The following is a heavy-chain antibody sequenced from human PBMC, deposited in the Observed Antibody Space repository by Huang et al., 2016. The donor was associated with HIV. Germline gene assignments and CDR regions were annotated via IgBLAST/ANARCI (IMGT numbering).Heavy chain of an antibody. D-gene: IGHD3-3*01. J-gene: IGHJ4*02. Sequence: EVQLLESGGALVQPGGSLRLSCAASGFTFSSYDMSWVRQAPGKGLEWVSTISGSGGTTHYADSVKGRLTSSRDNSNNTVYLHMSSLRAEDTAIYYCAKEHRTIVGVAIGFFDYWGQGSLVTVSS. CDR1: GFTFSSYD. CDR3: AKEHRTIVGVAIGFFDY. V-gene: IGHV3-23*01. CDR2: ISGSGGTT.